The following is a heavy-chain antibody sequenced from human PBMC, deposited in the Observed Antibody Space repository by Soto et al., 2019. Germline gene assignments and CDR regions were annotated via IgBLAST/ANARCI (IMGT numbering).Heavy chain of an antibody. CDR3: ARVLVVVTAETENSYFDY. CDR2: ISSSSSTI. Sequence: AGGSLRLSCAASGFTFSSYSMNWVRQAPGKGLEWVSYISSSSSTIYYADSVKGRFTISRDNAKNSLYLQMNSLRAEDTAVYYCARVLVVVTAETENSYFDYWGQGTLVTVSS. V-gene: IGHV3-48*01. D-gene: IGHD2-2*01. CDR1: GFTFSSYS. J-gene: IGHJ4*02.